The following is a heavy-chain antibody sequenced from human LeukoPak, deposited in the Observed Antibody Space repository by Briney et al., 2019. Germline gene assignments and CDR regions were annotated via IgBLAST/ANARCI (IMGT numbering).Heavy chain of an antibody. V-gene: IGHV1-69*04. CDR1: GGTFSSYT. J-gene: IGHJ3*02. CDR3: ARDCSSTSCYRAFDI. Sequence: SVKVSCKASGGTFSSYTISWVRQAPGQGLEWMGRIIPILGIANYAQKFQGRVTITADKSTSTAYMELSSLRSEDTAVYYCARDCSSTSCYRAFDIWGQGTMVTVSS. D-gene: IGHD2-2*01. CDR2: IIPILGIA.